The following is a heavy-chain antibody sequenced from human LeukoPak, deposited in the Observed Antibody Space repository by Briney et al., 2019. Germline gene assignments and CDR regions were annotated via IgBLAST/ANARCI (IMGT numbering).Heavy chain of an antibody. CDR3: ALIAGMTTVTTGVFDP. V-gene: IGHV4-30-4*01. J-gene: IGHJ5*02. Sequence: PSETLSLTCTVSGGSISSGDHYWSWVRQPPGKGLEWIGYIYYSGSTYYNPSLKSRVTISVDTSKNQFSLKQSSVTAVDTAVYYCALIAGMTTVTTGVFDPWGQGTLVTVSS. D-gene: IGHD4-17*01. CDR1: GGSISSGDHY. CDR2: IYYSGST.